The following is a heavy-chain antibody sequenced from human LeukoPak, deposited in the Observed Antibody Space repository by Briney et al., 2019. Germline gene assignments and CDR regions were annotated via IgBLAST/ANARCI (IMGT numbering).Heavy chain of an antibody. D-gene: IGHD3-16*01. J-gene: IGHJ5*02. CDR1: GXSFSGYY. CDR2: INHSGST. Sequence: ETLSLXXXVYGXSFSGYYWSWIRQPPGKGLEWIGEINHSGSTNYNPSLKSRVTISVDTSKNQFSLKLSSVTAADTAVYYCARHYGPWGQGTLVTVSS. CDR3: ARHYGP. V-gene: IGHV4-34*01.